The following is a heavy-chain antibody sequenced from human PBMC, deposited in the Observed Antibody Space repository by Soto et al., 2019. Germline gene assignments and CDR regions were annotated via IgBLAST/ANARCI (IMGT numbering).Heavy chain of an antibody. CDR3: ARPPAPFKLLSYFDY. CDR1: GFSFSTYA. J-gene: IGHJ4*02. D-gene: IGHD2-2*01. CDR2: ISYDGTDK. V-gene: IGHV3-30-3*01. Sequence: ESGGGVVQPGRSLRLSCAASGFSFSTYAMHWVRQAPGKGLEWVAVISYDGTDKYYADSVGGRFTISRDNSKNTLFLQMSSLRAEDTAVYYCARPPAPFKLLSYFDYWGQGTLVTVSS.